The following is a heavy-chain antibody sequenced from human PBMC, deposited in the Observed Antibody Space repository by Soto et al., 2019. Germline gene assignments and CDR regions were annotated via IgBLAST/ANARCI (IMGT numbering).Heavy chain of an antibody. V-gene: IGHV4-59*01. CDR2: IYYSGST. CDR1: GGSISSYY. Sequence: PSETLSLTCTVSGGSISSYYWSWIRQPPGKGLEWIGYIYYSGSTNYNPSLKSRVTISVDTSKNQFSLKLSSVTAADTAVYYCARDRAYYYDSGGYLDPYYYYYGMDVWDQGTTVTVSS. CDR3: ARDRAYYYDSGGYLDPYYYYYGMDV. D-gene: IGHD3-22*01. J-gene: IGHJ6*02.